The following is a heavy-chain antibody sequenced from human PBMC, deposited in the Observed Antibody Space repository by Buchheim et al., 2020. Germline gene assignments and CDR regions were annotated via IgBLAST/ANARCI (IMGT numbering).Heavy chain of an antibody. D-gene: IGHD2-15*01. CDR1: GFTFSSYE. Sequence: EVQLVESGGGLVQPGGSLRLSCAASGFTFSSYEMNWVRQAPGKGLEWVSYISSSGSTIYYADSVKGRFTISRDNAKNSLYLQMNSLRAEDTAVYYCARWARCSGGSCRFYYYYGMDVWGQGTT. CDR2: ISSSGSTI. CDR3: ARWARCSGGSCRFYYYYGMDV. J-gene: IGHJ6*02. V-gene: IGHV3-48*03.